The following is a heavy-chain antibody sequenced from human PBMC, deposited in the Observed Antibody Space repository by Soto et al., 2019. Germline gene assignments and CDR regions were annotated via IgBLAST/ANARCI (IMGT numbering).Heavy chain of an antibody. V-gene: IGHV4-34*01. CDR2: INHSGST. J-gene: IGHJ4*02. Sequence: LEMLSLTYAVYGGSFSGYDGSWLRPTPGKGLEWIGEINHSGSTNYNPSLKSRVTISVDTSKNQFSLKLSSVTAADTAVYYCARGLGIRGSSSTPFDYWGQGTLVTVFS. D-gene: IGHD6-6*01. CDR3: ARGLGIRGSSSTPFDY. CDR1: GGSFSGYD.